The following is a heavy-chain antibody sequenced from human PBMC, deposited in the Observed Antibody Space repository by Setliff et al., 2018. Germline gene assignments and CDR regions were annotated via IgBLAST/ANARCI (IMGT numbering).Heavy chain of an antibody. CDR2: IYYSGST. CDR3: AGLYYYGSGSYPAPIDY. J-gene: IGHJ4*02. D-gene: IGHD3-10*01. V-gene: IGHV4-39*01. CDR1: GGSISSSSYY. Sequence: PSETLSLTCTVSGGSISSSSYYWGWIRQPPGKGLEWIGSIYYSGSTYYNPSLKSRVTISVDTSKNQFSLKLSSVTAADTAVYYCAGLYYYGSGSYPAPIDYWGQGTLVTSPQ.